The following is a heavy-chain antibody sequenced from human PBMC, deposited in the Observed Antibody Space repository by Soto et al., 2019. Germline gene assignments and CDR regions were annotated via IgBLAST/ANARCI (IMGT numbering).Heavy chain of an antibody. V-gene: IGHV4-59*01. D-gene: IGHD2-21*02. J-gene: IGHJ5*02. CDR3: ARAQFALYCGGDCYSNWFDP. CDR2: IYYSGST. CDR1: GGSISSSY. Sequence: SESMSLTCTVSGGSISSSYWSWIRQPPGKGLEWIGYIYYSGSTNYNPSLKSRVTISVDTSKNQFSLKLSSVTAADTAVYYCARAQFALYCGGDCYSNWFDPWGQGTLVTDSS.